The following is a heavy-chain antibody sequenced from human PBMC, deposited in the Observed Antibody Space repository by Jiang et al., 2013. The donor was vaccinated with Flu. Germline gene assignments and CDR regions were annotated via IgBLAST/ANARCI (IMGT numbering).Heavy chain of an antibody. D-gene: IGHD3-22*01. V-gene: IGHV5-10-1*01. CDR1: GYSFTSYW. CDR2: IDPSDSYT. CDR3: ASMYYYDSSGRAFDY. Sequence: GAEVKKPGESLRISCKGSGYSFTSYWISWVRQMPGKGLEWMGRIDPSDSYTNYSPSFQGHVTISADKSISTAYLQWSSLKASDTAMYYCASMYYYDSSGRAFDYWGQGTLITVSS. J-gene: IGHJ4*02.